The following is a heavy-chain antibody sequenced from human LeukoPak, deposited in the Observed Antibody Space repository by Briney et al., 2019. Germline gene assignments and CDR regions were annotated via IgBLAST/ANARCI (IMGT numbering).Heavy chain of an antibody. CDR1: GYTFTDYY. Sequence: GASVRVSCKASGYTFTDYYVHWVRQAPGQGLEWMGWIYANNGDTNYAQKFQGRVTMTRDTSISTAYMDLTRLRFDDTAVYYCARVSPIDQLFFWFDPWGQGTLVTVSS. V-gene: IGHV1-2*02. CDR2: IYANNGDT. D-gene: IGHD2-2*01. CDR3: ARVSPIDQLFFWFDP. J-gene: IGHJ5*02.